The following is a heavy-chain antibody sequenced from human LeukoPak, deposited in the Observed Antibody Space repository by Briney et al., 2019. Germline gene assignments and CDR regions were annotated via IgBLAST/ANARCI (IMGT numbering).Heavy chain of an antibody. Sequence: GGSLRLSCAASGFTFSDYYMSWIRQAPGKGLEWVSYISRSRTTHYADSVKGRFTISRDNAKNSLYLQMNSLRAEDTAGYYCATAIIFSAHEKRLDYWGQGTLVTVSS. CDR3: ATAIIFSAHEKRLDY. V-gene: IGHV3-11*01. CDR2: ISRSRTT. CDR1: GFTFSDYY. J-gene: IGHJ4*02. D-gene: IGHD5-12*01.